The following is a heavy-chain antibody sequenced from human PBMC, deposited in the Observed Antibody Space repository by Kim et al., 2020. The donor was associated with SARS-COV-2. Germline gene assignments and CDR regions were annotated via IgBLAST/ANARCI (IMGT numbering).Heavy chain of an antibody. Sequence: SETLSLTCTVSGGSVSSGSYYWSWIRPPPGKGLEWIGYIYYSGSTNYNPSVKSRVTISVDTSKNQFSLKLSSVTAADTAVYYCAREHYSSSSLDFWGQGTLVTVSS. V-gene: IGHV4-61*01. CDR1: GGSVSSGSYY. D-gene: IGHD6-6*01. CDR2: IYYSGST. J-gene: IGHJ4*02. CDR3: AREHYSSSSLDF.